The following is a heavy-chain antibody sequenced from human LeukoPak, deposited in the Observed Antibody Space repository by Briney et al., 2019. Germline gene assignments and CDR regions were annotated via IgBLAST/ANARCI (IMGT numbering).Heavy chain of an antibody. V-gene: IGHV4-39*07. D-gene: IGHD3-22*01. CDR3: AKSTYYYDTFVNAFDL. Sequence: SGPTLVNPTQTLTLTCTFSGFSLSTSGMCVSWIRQPPGKGLEWIGSIYYGGSTYYNASLRSRVTTSVDTSKNQFSLKLSSVTAADTAVYYCAKSTYYYDTFVNAFDLWGQGTVVTVSS. CDR1: GFSLSTSGMC. J-gene: IGHJ3*01. CDR2: IYYGGST.